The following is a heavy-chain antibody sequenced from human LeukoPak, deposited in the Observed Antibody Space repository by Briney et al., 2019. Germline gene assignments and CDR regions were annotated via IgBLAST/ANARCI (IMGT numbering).Heavy chain of an antibody. D-gene: IGHD6-13*01. V-gene: IGHV1-3*01. CDR2: INVGNGNT. J-gene: IGHJ4*02. CDR3: ARSRAIGSSWPGNY. CDR1: GYTFTRYA. Sequence: GASVKVSCKASGYTFTRYAMNWVRQAPGQGLEWMGWINVGNGNTKYSQKFQGRVTIIRDTSASTAYMELSSLRSEDTAVYYCARSRAIGSSWPGNYWGQGTLVTVSS.